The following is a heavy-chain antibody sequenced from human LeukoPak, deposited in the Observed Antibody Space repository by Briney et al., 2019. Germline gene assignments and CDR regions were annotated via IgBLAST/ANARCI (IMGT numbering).Heavy chain of an antibody. CDR2: ISYDGSNK. D-gene: IGHD3-10*01. CDR1: GFTFSSYA. V-gene: IGHV3-30*04. CDR3: AKDRGGTLGLY. J-gene: IGHJ4*02. Sequence: GRSLRLSCAASGFTFSSYAMHWVRQAPGKGLEWVAVISYDGSNKYYADSVKGRFTISRDNSKNTLYLQMNSLRAEDTAVYYCAKDRGGTLGLYWGQGTLVTVSS.